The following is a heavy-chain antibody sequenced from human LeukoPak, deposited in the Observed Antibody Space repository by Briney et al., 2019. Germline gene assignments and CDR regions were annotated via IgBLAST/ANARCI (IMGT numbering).Heavy chain of an antibody. D-gene: IGHD4-17*01. Sequence: GGSLRLSCAASGFTFTSYVMNWVRQAPGKGLEWVSRISGSGETYYAGFVKGRFTISRDNPKSTLSLQMTSLRAEDTAVYYCAKTAHGDYGMDVWGQGTTVCVSS. CDR1: GFTFTSYV. CDR2: ISGSGET. CDR3: AKTAHGDYGMDV. V-gene: IGHV3-23*01. J-gene: IGHJ6*02.